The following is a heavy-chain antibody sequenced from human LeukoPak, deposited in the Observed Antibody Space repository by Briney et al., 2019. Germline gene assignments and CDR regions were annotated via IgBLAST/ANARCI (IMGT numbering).Heavy chain of an antibody. V-gene: IGHV3-23*01. J-gene: IGHJ4*02. CDR1: GFTFSNAW. CDR2: ISHSIGIT. Sequence: GGSLRLSCVASGFTFSNAWMSWVRQAPGKGLEWVSTISHSIGITYYADSVKGRFTISRDNSKNALYLQMSSLSAEDTALYYCAKGAGSPYYFDYWGQGTLVTVSS. CDR3: AKGAGSPYYFDY. D-gene: IGHD1-26*01.